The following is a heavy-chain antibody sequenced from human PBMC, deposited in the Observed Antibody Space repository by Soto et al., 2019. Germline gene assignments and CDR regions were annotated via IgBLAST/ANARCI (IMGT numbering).Heavy chain of an antibody. D-gene: IGHD2-15*01. V-gene: IGHV4-34*01. J-gene: IGHJ4*02. CDR2: INHSGST. Sequence: QVQLQQWGAGLLKPSETLSLTCAVYGGSFSGYYWSWIRQPPGKGLEWIGEINHSGSTNYNPSLKSRVTISVDTSKNQFSLTLSSVTAADTAVYYCARGSTLGYCSGGSCYFCDYWGQGTLVTVSS. CDR3: ARGSTLGYCSGGSCYFCDY. CDR1: GGSFSGYY.